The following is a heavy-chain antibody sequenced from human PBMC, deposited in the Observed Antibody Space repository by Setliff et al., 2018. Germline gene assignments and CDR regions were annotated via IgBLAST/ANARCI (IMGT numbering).Heavy chain of an antibody. CDR1: GGSIRGSSYF. D-gene: IGHD5-18*01. Sequence: SETLSLTCSVSGGSIRGSSYFWGWIRQPPGEGLEWIGNINDSGSTYYNPSLKSRVTISVDRSKNQVFLRMTSVTAADASFYYCARMGTDYIMTRVNSYQYYFYMDVWGKGTTVTVSS. V-gene: IGHV4-39*01. J-gene: IGHJ6*03. CDR3: ARMGTDYIMTRVNSYQYYFYMDV. CDR2: INDSGST.